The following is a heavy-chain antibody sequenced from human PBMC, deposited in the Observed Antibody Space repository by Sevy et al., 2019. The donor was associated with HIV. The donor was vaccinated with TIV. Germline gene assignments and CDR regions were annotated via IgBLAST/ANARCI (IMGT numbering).Heavy chain of an antibody. Sequence: ASVKVSCKASGYTFTSYGISWVRQAPGQGLEWMGWISAYNGNTNYAQKLQGRVTMTTDTSTSTAYMELRSLRSDDTAVYYCASGCSSTSCYGDFDYWGQGALVTVS. J-gene: IGHJ4*02. CDR3: ASGCSSTSCYGDFDY. CDR2: ISAYNGNT. D-gene: IGHD2-2*01. V-gene: IGHV1-18*01. CDR1: GYTFTSYG.